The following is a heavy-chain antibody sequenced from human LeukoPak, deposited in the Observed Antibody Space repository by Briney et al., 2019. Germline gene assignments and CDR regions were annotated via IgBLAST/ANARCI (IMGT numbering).Heavy chain of an antibody. CDR3: ARDLDYGGNFYAFDI. J-gene: IGHJ3*02. V-gene: IGHV4-31*03. D-gene: IGHD4-23*01. CDR2: IYYSGST. CDR1: GGSISSGGYY. Sequence: SQTLSLTCTVSGGSISSGGYYWSWIRQHPGKGLEWIGYIYYSGSTYYNPSLKSRVTVSVDTSKNQFSLKLSSVTAADPAVYYCARDLDYGGNFYAFDIWGQGTMVTVSS.